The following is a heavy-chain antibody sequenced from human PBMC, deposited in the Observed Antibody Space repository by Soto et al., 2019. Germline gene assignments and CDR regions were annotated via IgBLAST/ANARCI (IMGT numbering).Heavy chain of an antibody. CDR2: KSISGST. CDR3: ARSLGSAAGWSFDV. V-gene: IGHV4-4*07. D-gene: IGHD3-16*01. CDR1: GASMRDYF. J-gene: IGHJ4*02. Sequence: SETLSLTCTVSGASMRDYFWTWIRLPAGKRLEWIGRKSISGSTDYNPSLKGRASMSVDTSKNQFSLRLISVTAADTALYYCARSLGSAAGWSFDVWGQGILVTVSS.